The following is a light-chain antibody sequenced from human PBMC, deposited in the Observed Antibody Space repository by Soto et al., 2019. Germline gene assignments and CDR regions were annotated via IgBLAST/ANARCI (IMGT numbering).Light chain of an antibody. J-gene: IGKJ1*01. Sequence: ETVLTQSPGTLSLSPGERATLSCRASQTIRSNYLAWYRQTPGQAPRLLIYGASKRATRIADRFSGSGSGTDFTLIISRLEPEDFALYYCQQYGSSPWTFGQGTKVEIK. CDR3: QQYGSSPWT. V-gene: IGKV3-20*01. CDR2: GAS. CDR1: QTIRSNY.